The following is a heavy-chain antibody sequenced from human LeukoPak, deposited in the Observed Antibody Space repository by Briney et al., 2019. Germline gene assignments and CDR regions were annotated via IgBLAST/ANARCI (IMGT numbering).Heavy chain of an antibody. J-gene: IGHJ4*02. CDR3: AKVYSYGYGGDY. CDR2: ISGRGDNT. Sequence: PGGSLRLSWAAAGFTFSSYAMSWVRQPAGRGLEWVSAISGRGDNTYYADSVKGRFTISRDNSKNPPFLQMNSLRAEDTAVYYCAKVYSYGYGGDYWGQGTPVTVSS. V-gene: IGHV3-23*01. CDR1: GFTFSSYA. D-gene: IGHD5-18*01.